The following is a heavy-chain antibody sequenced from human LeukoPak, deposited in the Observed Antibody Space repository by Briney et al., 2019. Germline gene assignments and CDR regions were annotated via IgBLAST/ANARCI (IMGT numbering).Heavy chain of an antibody. Sequence: GGSLRLSCAASGSTFDDYAMHWVRQAPGKGLEWVSGISWNSGSIGYADSVKGRFTISRDNAKNSLYLQMNSLRAEDTALYYCAKAETYYYYYGMDVWGQGTTVTVSS. CDR3: AKAETYYYYYGMDV. CDR1: GSTFDDYA. V-gene: IGHV3-9*01. D-gene: IGHD1-14*01. CDR2: ISWNSGSI. J-gene: IGHJ6*02.